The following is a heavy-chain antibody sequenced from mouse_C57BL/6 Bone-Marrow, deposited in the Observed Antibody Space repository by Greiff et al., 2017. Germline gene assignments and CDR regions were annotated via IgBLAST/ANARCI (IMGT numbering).Heavy chain of an antibody. Sequence: QVQLQQSGPELVKPGASVKLSCKASGYTFTCYDINWVKQRPGQGLEWIGWIYPRDGSTKYNEKFKGKATFTVDTSSSTAYMELHSLTSEDSAVYFCARDYGSSYWYFDVWGTGTTGTVSS. CDR2: IYPRDGST. D-gene: IGHD1-1*01. V-gene: IGHV1-85*01. CDR3: ARDYGSSYWYFDV. CDR1: GYTFTCYD. J-gene: IGHJ1*03.